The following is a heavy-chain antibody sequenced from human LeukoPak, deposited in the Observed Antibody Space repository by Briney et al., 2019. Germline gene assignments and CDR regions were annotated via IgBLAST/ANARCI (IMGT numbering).Heavy chain of an antibody. D-gene: IGHD3-22*01. Sequence: AGGSLRLSCAASGFTFSDYYMSWIRQAPGKGLEWVSYISSSGSTIYYADSVKGRFTISRDNAKNSLYLQMNSLRAEDTAVYYCARDAAYYHDSSGYYYHWGQGTLVTVSS. CDR1: GFTFSDYY. J-gene: IGHJ5*02. CDR2: ISSSGSTI. CDR3: ARDAAYYHDSSGYYYH. V-gene: IGHV3-11*01.